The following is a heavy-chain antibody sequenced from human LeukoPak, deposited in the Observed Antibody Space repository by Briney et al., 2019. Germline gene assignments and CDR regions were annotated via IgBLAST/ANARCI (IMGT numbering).Heavy chain of an antibody. CDR3: AKDQAIFGVVITEFDY. V-gene: IGHV3-11*04. D-gene: IGHD3-3*01. CDR2: ISNTGSTI. CDR1: GFTFSDYY. Sequence: GGSLRLSCAASGFTFSDYYMTWIRQAPGKGLEWLSHISNTGSTIYYADSVKGRFTISRDNSKNTLYLQMNSLRAEDTAVHYCAKDQAIFGVVITEFDYWGQGTLVTVSP. J-gene: IGHJ4*02.